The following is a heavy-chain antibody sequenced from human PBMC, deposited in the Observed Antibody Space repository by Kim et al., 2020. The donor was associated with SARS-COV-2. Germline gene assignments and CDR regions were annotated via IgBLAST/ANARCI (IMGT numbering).Heavy chain of an antibody. Sequence: SETLSLTCAVSGGSISSSNWWCWVRQPPGRGLEWIGEIYHSGSTNYNPSLKSRVTISVDKSKHQFSLKLSSVTAADTAVYYCARDTHHPAFDYWGQGTLVTVSS. CDR2: IYHSGST. V-gene: IGHV4-4*02. CDR3: ARDTHHPAFDY. CDR1: GGSISSSNW. J-gene: IGHJ4*02.